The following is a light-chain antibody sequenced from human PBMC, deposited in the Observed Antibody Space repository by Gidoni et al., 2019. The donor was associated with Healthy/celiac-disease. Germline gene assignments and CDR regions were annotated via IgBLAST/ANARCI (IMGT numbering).Light chain of an antibody. J-gene: IGKJ4*01. CDR3: QQSYSTPPT. CDR1: QSISSY. CDR2: AAS. Sequence: DIQMTQSPSSLSATVGDRVTITCRARQSISSYLHWYQQKPGKAPKLLIYAASSLQSGVPSRFSGSGSGTGFTLTISSVQPEVLATYCCQQSYSTPPTFGEGTKVEIK. V-gene: IGKV1-39*01.